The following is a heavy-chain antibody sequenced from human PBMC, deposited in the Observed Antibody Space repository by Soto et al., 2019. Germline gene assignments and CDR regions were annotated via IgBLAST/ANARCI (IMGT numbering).Heavy chain of an antibody. D-gene: IGHD1-26*01. V-gene: IGHV5-51*01. CDR1: GYSFTSYW. J-gene: IGHJ3*02. CDR2: IYPGDSDT. Sequence: GESLKISCKGSGYSFTSYWIGWVRQMPGKGLEWMGIIYPGDSDTRYSPSFQGQVTISADKSISTAYLQWSSLKASDTAMYYCAREPGYSGSYYSVLSRDAFDIWGQGTMVTVSS. CDR3: AREPGYSGSYYSVLSRDAFDI.